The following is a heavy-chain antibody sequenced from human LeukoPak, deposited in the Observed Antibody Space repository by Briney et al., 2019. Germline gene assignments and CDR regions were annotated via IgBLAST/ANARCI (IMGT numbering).Heavy chain of an antibody. Sequence: GGSLRLSCAASGFTFSDYYMSWIRQAPGKGLDCVSYISSSGSTIYYADSVKGRFTISRDNAKNTLYLQMNSLRAEDTAVYYCARGRGYYYYYYMDVWGKGTTVTISS. V-gene: IGHV3-11*04. J-gene: IGHJ6*03. CDR2: ISSSGSTI. CDR3: ARGRGYYYYYYMDV. CDR1: GFTFSDYY.